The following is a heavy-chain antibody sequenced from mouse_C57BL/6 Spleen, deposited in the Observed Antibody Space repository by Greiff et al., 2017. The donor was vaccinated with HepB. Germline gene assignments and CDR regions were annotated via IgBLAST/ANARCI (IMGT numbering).Heavy chain of an antibody. J-gene: IGHJ2*01. D-gene: IGHD4-1*02. Sequence: QVQLQQSGPELVKPGASVKISCKASGYAFSSSWMNWVKQRPGKGLEWIGRIYPGDGDTNYNGKFEGKATLTADKSSSTSYMHRSSLTSEDSAVYFCARSKATGYFDYWGQGTTLTVSS. V-gene: IGHV1-82*01. CDR2: IYPGDGDT. CDR1: GYAFSSSW. CDR3: ARSKATGYFDY.